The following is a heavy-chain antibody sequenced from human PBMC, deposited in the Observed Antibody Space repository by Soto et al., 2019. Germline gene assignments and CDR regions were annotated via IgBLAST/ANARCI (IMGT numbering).Heavy chain of an antibody. Sequence: SETPSLTCTVSGGSISSYYWSWIRQPPGKGLEWIGYIYYSGSTNYNPSLKSRVTISVDTSKNQFSLKLSSVTAADTAVYYCARYGDITTGFDYWGQGTLVTVS. D-gene: IGHD4-17*01. CDR2: IYYSGST. J-gene: IGHJ4*02. CDR1: GGSISSYY. CDR3: ARYGDITTGFDY. V-gene: IGHV4-59*01.